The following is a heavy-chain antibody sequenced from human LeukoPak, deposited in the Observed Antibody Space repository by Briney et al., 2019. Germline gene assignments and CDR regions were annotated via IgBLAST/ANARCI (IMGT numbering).Heavy chain of an antibody. V-gene: IGHV3-66*01. J-gene: IGHJ4*02. CDR2: IYSGGST. CDR3: ATSHYYDSGASPGADY. Sequence: PGGSLRLSCAASGFTVSSNYMSWVRQAPGKGLEWVSVIYSGGSTYYADSVKGRFTISRDNSKNTLYLQMNSLRAEDTAVYYCATSHYYDSGASPGADYWGQGTLVTVSS. CDR1: GFTVSSNY. D-gene: IGHD3-22*01.